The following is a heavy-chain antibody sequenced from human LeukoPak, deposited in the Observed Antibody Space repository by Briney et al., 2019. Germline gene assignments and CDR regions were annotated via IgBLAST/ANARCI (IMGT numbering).Heavy chain of an antibody. CDR1: GYTFTGYY. D-gene: IGHD3-9*01. Sequence: GASVKVSCKASGYTFTGYYMHWVRQAPGQGLEWMGWINPNSGGTNYAQKFQGRVTMTRDTSIGTAYMELSRLRSDDTAVYYCARGLGLRYFDWLLFDYWGQGTLVTVSS. J-gene: IGHJ4*02. V-gene: IGHV1-2*02. CDR2: INPNSGGT. CDR3: ARGLGLRYFDWLLFDY.